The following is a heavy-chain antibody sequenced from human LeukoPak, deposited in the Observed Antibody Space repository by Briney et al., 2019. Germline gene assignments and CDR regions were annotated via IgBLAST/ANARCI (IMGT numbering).Heavy chain of an antibody. CDR1: GFTFSTYT. J-gene: IGHJ4*02. CDR3: AGDGDSTGRHFDY. CDR2: ISSRSTTI. Sequence: GGSLRLSCAASGFTFSTYTMNWVRQAPGKGLEWVSYISSRSTTIYYADSVKGRFTISRDTAKNSLYLQMNSLRDEDTAVYYCAGDGDSTGRHFDYWGQGTLVTV. D-gene: IGHD4-11*01. V-gene: IGHV3-48*02.